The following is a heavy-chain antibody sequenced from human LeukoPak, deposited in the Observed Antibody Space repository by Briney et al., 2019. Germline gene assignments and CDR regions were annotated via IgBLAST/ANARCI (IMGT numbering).Heavy chain of an antibody. CDR2: INPNSGGT. V-gene: IGHV1-2*02. Sequence: ASVKVSCKASGYTFTGYYMHWVRQAPGQGLEWMGWINPNSGGTNYAQKFQGRVTMTRDTSISTAYMELSRLRSDDTAVYYCAREVQSSSDAFDIWGHGTMVTVSS. CDR3: AREVQSSSDAFDI. CDR1: GYTFTGYY. D-gene: IGHD6-6*01. J-gene: IGHJ3*02.